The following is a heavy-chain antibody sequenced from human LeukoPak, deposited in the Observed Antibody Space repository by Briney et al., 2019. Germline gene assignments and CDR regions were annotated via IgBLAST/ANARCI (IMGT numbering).Heavy chain of an antibody. CDR2: ISYSGST. Sequence: SETLSLTCTVSGGSIRSPHFWGWIRQSPGKGLEWVGTISYSGSTYYNPSLKSRVTISVDTSKNQFSLKLSSVAAADTAVYYCASYSNYDWFDPWGQGTLVTVSS. V-gene: IGHV4-39*01. CDR1: GGSIRSPHF. J-gene: IGHJ5*02. D-gene: IGHD4-11*01. CDR3: ASYSNYDWFDP.